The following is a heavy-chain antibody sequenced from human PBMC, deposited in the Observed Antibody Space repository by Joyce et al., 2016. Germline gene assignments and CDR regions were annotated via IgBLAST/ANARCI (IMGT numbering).Heavy chain of an antibody. Sequence: QVQLVQSGAEVKKPGASVKVSCKASGYTFTDYYIHWVRQAPGQGLEWMGGINRNSGGTEYPRKFQGRGTMTRDTSIRTAYMELTGLRSDDTAVYYCARGDLRTSSPLFWYFALWGRGTLVTVSS. CDR1: GYTFTDYY. D-gene: IGHD2-2*01. CDR2: INRNSGGT. V-gene: IGHV1-2*02. J-gene: IGHJ2*01. CDR3: ARGDLRTSSPLFWYFAL.